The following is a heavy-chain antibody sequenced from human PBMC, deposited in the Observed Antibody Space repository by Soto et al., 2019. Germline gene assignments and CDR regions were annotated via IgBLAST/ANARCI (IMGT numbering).Heavy chain of an antibody. CDR2: IKSKTDGGTT. D-gene: IGHD3-3*01. CDR3: TTPALRHENDY. J-gene: IGHJ4*02. CDR1: GFTFSNAW. V-gene: IGHV3-15*07. Sequence: GGSLRLSCAASGFTFSNAWMNWVRQAPGKGLEWVGRIKSKTDGGTTDYAAPVKGRFTISRDDSRNTLYLQMNSLKTGDTAVYYCTTPALRHENDYWGQGTLVTVSS.